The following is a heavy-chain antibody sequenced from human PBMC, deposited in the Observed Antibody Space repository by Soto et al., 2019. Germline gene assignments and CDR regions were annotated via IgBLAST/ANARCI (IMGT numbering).Heavy chain of an antibody. D-gene: IGHD6-6*01. Sequence: GESLKISCKGSGYSFTSYWIGWVRQMPGKGLEWMGIIYPGDSDTRYSPSFQGQVTISADKSISTAYLQWSSLKASDTAMYYCATSSIAARKQYDAFDIWDQGTMVTV. CDR2: IYPGDSDT. J-gene: IGHJ3*02. CDR3: ATSSIAARKQYDAFDI. CDR1: GYSFTSYW. V-gene: IGHV5-51*01.